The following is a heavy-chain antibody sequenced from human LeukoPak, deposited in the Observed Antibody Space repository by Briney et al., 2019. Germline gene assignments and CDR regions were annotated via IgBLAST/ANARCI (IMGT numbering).Heavy chain of an antibody. CDR3: AKTRFVAYYDSRNSFDY. V-gene: IGHV3-30*18. Sequence: SCKASGYTFSSYGMHWVRQAPGKGLEWVAVISYDGSNKYYADSVKGRFTISRDNSKNTLYLQMNSLRAEDTAVYYCAKTRFVAYYDSRNSFDYWGQGTLVTVSS. CDR2: ISYDGSNK. J-gene: IGHJ4*02. D-gene: IGHD3-22*01. CDR1: GYTFSSYG.